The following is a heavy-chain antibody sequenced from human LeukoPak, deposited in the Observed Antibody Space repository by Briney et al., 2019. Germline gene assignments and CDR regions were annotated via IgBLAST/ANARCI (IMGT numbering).Heavy chain of an antibody. J-gene: IGHJ4*02. Sequence: PGGSLRLSCGASGFIFSYYTMNWVRQAPGRGLEWVSSISSSSSLIFYSDSVRGRFTISRDNAKNLLFLQMNSLRAEDTALYYCARVGGSGSYYSSRLFDYWGQGTLVTVSS. CDR1: GFIFSYYT. D-gene: IGHD3-10*01. CDR2: ISSSSSLI. CDR3: ARVGGSGSYYSSRLFDY. V-gene: IGHV3-21*04.